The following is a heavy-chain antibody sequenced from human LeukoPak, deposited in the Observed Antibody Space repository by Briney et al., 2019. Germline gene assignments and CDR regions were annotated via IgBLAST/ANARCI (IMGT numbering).Heavy chain of an antibody. J-gene: IGHJ4*02. V-gene: IGHV3-48*01. Sequence: PGGSLRLSCAASGFTFSSYSMNWVRQAPGKWLEWVSYISSSSSTIYYADSVKGRFTISRDNAKNSLYLQMNSLRAEDTAVYYCARGMVTKDYYFDYWGQGTLVTVSS. CDR2: ISSSSSTI. CDR1: GFTFSSYS. D-gene: IGHD5-18*01. CDR3: ARGMVTKDYYFDY.